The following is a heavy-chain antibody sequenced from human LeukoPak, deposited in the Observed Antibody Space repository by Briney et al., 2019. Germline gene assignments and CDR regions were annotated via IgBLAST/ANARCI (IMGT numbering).Heavy chain of an antibody. CDR2: ISSSGSTI. D-gene: IGHD3-22*01. CDR3: ARVQPHYYDSSGYPPDY. J-gene: IGHJ4*02. Sequence: PGGSLRLSCAASGFTFSDYYMSWIRQAPGKGLEWVSYISSSGSTIYYADSVKGRFTFSRDNAKSSLYLQMNSLRAEDTAVYYCARVQPHYYDSSGYPPDYRGQGTLVTVSS. V-gene: IGHV3-11*01. CDR1: GFTFSDYY.